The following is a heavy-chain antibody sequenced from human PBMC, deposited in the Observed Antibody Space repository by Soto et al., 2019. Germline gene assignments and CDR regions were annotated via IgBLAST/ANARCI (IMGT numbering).Heavy chain of an antibody. D-gene: IGHD6-19*01. CDR1: GGSFSGYY. Sequence: QVRLQHWGAGLLKPSETLSLTCAVHGGSFSGYYWSWIRQPPGKGLEWIGEINHGGSIHYNPSLKSRVSISSDTDNNQFSLKLSSVTAADTAVYYCARGSQWLDYWGQGALVTVSS. V-gene: IGHV4-34*01. CDR3: ARGSQWLDY. J-gene: IGHJ4*02. CDR2: INHGGSI.